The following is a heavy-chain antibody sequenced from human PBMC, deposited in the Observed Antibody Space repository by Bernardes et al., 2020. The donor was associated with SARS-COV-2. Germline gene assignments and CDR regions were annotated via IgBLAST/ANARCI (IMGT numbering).Heavy chain of an antibody. CDR3: ARDLITVVRGVIYYYYYGMDV. Sequence: GGSLRLSCAASGFTFSSYEMNWVRQAPGKGLEGVSYISSTGSTIYYADSVKGRFTISRDNAKNSLYLQMNSLRAEDTAVYYCARDLITVVRGVIYYYYYGMDVWGQGTTVTVYS. CDR1: GFTFSSYE. D-gene: IGHD3-10*01. V-gene: IGHV3-48*03. J-gene: IGHJ6*02. CDR2: ISSTGSTI.